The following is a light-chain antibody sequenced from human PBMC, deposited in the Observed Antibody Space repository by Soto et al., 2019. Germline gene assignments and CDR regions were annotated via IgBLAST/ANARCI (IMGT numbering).Light chain of an antibody. CDR1: QSVSSN. CDR3: QQYNNWPPWT. V-gene: IGKV3-15*01. Sequence: EIVMTQSPATLSVSPGERATLSCRASQSVSSNLAWYQQKPGQAPRLLIYGASTRATGIPARFSGSGSGTEFTLTISSLQSEDFAVYYCQQYNNWPPWTIGQGTKVENK. CDR2: GAS. J-gene: IGKJ1*01.